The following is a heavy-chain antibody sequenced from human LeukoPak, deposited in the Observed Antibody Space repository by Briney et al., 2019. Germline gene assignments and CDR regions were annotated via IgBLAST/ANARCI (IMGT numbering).Heavy chain of an antibody. Sequence: PGGSLRLSCVGSEFTLSDYEMNWVRQAPGKGLEWVSKIGGSRTTITYADSVEGRFTISRENAKNSVYLQMNSLRAEDTAIYFCVSETSASNFNALDSWGQGTMVTVSS. CDR3: VSETSASNFNALDS. J-gene: IGHJ3*01. V-gene: IGHV3-48*03. CDR2: IGGSRTTI. CDR1: EFTLSDYE. D-gene: IGHD4-11*01.